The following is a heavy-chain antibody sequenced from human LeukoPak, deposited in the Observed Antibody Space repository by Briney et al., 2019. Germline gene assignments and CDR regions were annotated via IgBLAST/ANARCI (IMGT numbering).Heavy chain of an antibody. J-gene: IGHJ4*02. V-gene: IGHV4-30-2*01. D-gene: IGHD5-12*01. CDR3: ARATFRYARYFDY. CDR2: IYHSGST. CDR1: GGSISSGGYS. Sequence: SQTLSLTCAVSGGSISSGGYSWSWIRQPPGKGLEWIGYIYHSGSTYYNPSLKSRVTISVDRSKNQFSLKLSSVTAADTAVYYCARATFRYARYFDYWGQGTLVTVSS.